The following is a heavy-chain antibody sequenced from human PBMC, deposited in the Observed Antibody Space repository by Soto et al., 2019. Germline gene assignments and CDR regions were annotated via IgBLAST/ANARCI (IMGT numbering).Heavy chain of an antibody. CDR2: ISHDGNNK. CDR3: ARASGHIYATLHGPLAH. D-gene: IGHD2-8*01. V-gene: IGHV3-30-3*01. J-gene: IGHJ4*02. CDR1: GFTFNRHP. Sequence: PGGSLRLSCAASGFTFNRHPLHWVRQAPGKGLEWVAVISHDGNNKYYADSVKGRFTISRDNSMNMLYLQMHGLRTEDTAIFYCARASGHIYATLHGPLAHWGQGALVTVSS.